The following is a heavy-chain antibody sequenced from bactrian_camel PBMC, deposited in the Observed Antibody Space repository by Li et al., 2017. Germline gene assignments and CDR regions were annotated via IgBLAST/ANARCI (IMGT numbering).Heavy chain of an antibody. CDR1: GDTVSSLYC. CDR3: ATKTAWSGVACSTLRATDFGY. CDR2: IHSDGST. D-gene: IGHD5*01. J-gene: IGHJ6*01. V-gene: IGHV3S53*01. Sequence: VQLVESGGGSVQAGGSLRLSCAASGDTVSSLYCMGWFRQSPRNEREGVALIHSDGSTSYADSVKDRFTISKDNAKNTLYLQMNSLKPEDTAIYYCATKTAWSGVACSTLRATDFGYWGQGTQVTVS.